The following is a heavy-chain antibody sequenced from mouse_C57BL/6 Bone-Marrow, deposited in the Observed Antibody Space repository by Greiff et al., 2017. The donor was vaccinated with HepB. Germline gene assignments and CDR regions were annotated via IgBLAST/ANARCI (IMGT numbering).Heavy chain of an antibody. CDR3: AILWSPAWFAC. D-gene: IGHD1-1*02. J-gene: IGHJ3*01. CDR1: GFTFSSYA. CDR2: ISDGGSYT. Sequence: EVQGVESGGGLVKPGGSLKLSCAASGFTFSSYAMSWVRQTPGKRLEWVATISDGGSYTYYPDNVKGRFTISRDNAKNNLYLQMSHLKSEDTAMYYCAILWSPAWFACWGQGTLVTVSA. V-gene: IGHV5-4*01.